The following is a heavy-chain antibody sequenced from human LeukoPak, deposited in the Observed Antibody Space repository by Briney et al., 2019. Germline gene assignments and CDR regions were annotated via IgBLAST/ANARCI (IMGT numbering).Heavy chain of an antibody. CDR2: ISSSSNYI. J-gene: IGHJ4*02. CDR1: GFSFSSYS. CDR3: ARYSSSSLLDY. D-gene: IGHD6-6*01. V-gene: IGHV3-21*01. Sequence: AGSLRLSCAASGFSFSSYSMNWDRHAPGKGLEWVSSISSSSNYIYYADSVKGRFTSSRDNAKNSLYLQMNSLRAEDTAVYYCARYSSSSLLDYWGQGTLVTVSS.